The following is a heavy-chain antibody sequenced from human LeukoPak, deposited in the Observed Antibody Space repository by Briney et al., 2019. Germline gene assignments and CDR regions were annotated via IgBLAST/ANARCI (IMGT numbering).Heavy chain of an antibody. V-gene: IGHV4-38-2*01. Sequence: PSETLSLTCAVSGYSISNDYYWGWIRQPPGKGLEWIGSFYHRGSTYYNPSLKSRVAMSVDTSKNQFSLKLSSVTAADTAVYYCAMTVASREFDPWGQGTLVTVSS. CDR2: FYHRGST. CDR3: AMTVASREFDP. D-gene: IGHD6-19*01. J-gene: IGHJ5*01. CDR1: GYSISNDYY.